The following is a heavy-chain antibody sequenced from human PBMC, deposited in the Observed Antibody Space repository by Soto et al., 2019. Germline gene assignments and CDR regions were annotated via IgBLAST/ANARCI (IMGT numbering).Heavy chain of an antibody. J-gene: IGHJ5*02. D-gene: IGHD3-10*01. CDR3: ARHPSTTLVRGWRVRFDP. CDR1: GDSIRSDY. V-gene: IGHV4-59*08. CDR2: IYYDGTT. Sequence: QMKLQESGPGLVKPSETLSLTCSVSGDSIRSDYWSWIRQPPGKGPEWIGYIYYDGTTNYNPSLKGRVSISIDVSKNQFSLKLRSVTAADTAVHYCARHPSTTLVRGWRVRFDPWGQGTLVTVSS.